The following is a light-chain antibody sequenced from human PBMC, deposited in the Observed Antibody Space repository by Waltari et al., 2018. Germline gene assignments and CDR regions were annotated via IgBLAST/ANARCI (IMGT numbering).Light chain of an antibody. CDR2: GVN. CDR3: CSYGGVNTLGVL. J-gene: IGLJ2*01. CDR1: SADVGGYNL. Sequence: QSALTQPASVSGSPGQSITITCTGSSADVGGYNLVSWYQHHPGQAPRLLIYGVNERPSGIPSRFSGSKSGNTAALTISGLQIEDEADYYCCSYGGVNTLGVLFGGGSKLTV. V-gene: IGLV2-23*02.